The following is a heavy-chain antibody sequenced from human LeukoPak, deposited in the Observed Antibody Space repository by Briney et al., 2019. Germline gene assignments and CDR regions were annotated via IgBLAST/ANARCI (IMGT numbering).Heavy chain of an antibody. V-gene: IGHV3-23*01. Sequence: GGSLRLSCAASGFTFSSYAMSWVRQAPGKGLEWVSGISGTGDNTYHADSVKGRFTIPRDSLKNTLYLQMNSLRADDTAVYYCTKDSRNDGYRMFDYWGQGTLVTVSS. CDR2: ISGTGDNT. CDR3: TKDSRNDGYRMFDY. CDR1: GFTFSSYA. D-gene: IGHD5-24*01. J-gene: IGHJ4*02.